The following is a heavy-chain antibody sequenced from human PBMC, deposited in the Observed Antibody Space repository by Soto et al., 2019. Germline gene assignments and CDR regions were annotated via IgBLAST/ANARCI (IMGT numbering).Heavy chain of an antibody. Sequence: GGSLRLSCAASGFTFRNNVLSWVRQAPGKGLDWVSGITGSGRDTYYADSVKGRFTISRDNSKNMVFLQMNSPRAEDTALYYCAKNGLDNSPSAIDSWGPGTLVTVSS. CDR3: AKNGLDNSPSAIDS. CDR1: GFTFRNNV. CDR2: ITGSGRDT. D-gene: IGHD2-8*01. V-gene: IGHV3-23*01. J-gene: IGHJ4*02.